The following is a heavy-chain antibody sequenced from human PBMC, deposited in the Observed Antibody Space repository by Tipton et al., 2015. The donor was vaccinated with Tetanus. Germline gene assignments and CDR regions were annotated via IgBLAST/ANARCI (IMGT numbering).Heavy chain of an antibody. CDR2: ISNSGGT. V-gene: IGHV4-34*01. J-gene: IGHJ4*02. CDR3: ARGSVVITAAKCLDY. Sequence: LRLSCAAYGGSFGGYYWSWIRQPPGKGLEWIGEISNSGGTNYNPSLKSRVTMSIDTSKKQFSLNLTSVTAADTASYFCARGSVVITAAKCLDYWGQGTQVTVSS. CDR1: GGSFGGYY. D-gene: IGHD2-2*01.